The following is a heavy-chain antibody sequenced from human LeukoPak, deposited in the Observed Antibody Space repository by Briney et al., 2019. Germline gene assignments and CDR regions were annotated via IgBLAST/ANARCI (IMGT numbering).Heavy chain of an antibody. CDR2: ISYDGSNK. V-gene: IGHV3-30*04. J-gene: IGHJ4*02. Sequence: GRSQRLSCAASGFTFSSYAMHWVRQAPGKGLEWVAVISYDGSNKYYADSVKGRFTISRDNSKNTLYLQMNSLRAEDTAVYYCASGYSYGYLVYWGQGTLVTVSS. CDR1: GFTFSSYA. D-gene: IGHD5-18*01. CDR3: ASGYSYGYLVY.